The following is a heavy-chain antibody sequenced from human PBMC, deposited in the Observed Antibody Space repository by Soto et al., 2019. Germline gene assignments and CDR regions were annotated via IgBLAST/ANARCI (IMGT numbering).Heavy chain of an antibody. CDR1: GFIFRNYL. CDR3: AREKRANGYFDY. Sequence: EVQLVESGGGLVQPGESLRLSCAASGFIFRNYLMSWVRQAPGRGLEWVANIKEDGSERYYVDSVNGRFTISRENAKNSLYLEMTRPRADYTAIYYCAREKRANGYFDYWGQGTRVTVSS. V-gene: IGHV3-7*01. D-gene: IGHD6-25*01. J-gene: IGHJ4*02. CDR2: IKEDGSER.